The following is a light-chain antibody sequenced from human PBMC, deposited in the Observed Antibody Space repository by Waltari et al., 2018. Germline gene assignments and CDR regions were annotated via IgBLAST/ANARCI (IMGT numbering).Light chain of an antibody. CDR2: EVI. CDR1: SSDVGSYNL. Sequence: QSALTQPASVSGSPGQSITISCTGTSSDVGSYNLFSWYQQYPGKAPKPMIYEVIHRPPGVLNRFSGSKAGNTASLTVSGLQAEDEADYYCTSYAGNNMAVFGSGTKVTVL. V-gene: IGLV2-14*02. J-gene: IGLJ1*01. CDR3: TSYAGNNMAV.